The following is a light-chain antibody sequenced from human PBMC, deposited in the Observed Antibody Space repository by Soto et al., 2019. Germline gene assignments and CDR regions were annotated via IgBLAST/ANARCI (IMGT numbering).Light chain of an antibody. CDR3: RQYNNWPSIT. CDR1: QSVRSN. V-gene: IGKV3-15*01. CDR2: GAS. Sequence: EIVMTQSPATLSVSPGERATLSCRASQSVRSNLAWYQQKPGQAPRLLIYGASTRATGIPARFSGSGSGTEFTLTISSLQSEDFAVYYCRQYNNWPSITFGQGTRPEIK. J-gene: IGKJ5*01.